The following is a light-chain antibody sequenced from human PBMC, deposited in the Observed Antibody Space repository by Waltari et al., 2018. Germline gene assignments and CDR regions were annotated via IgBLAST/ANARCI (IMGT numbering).Light chain of an antibody. CDR1: SSNIGGDI. Sequence: QSVVTQPPSASGTPGQRVTLSCSGSSSNIGGDIVNWYQQFPGTAPKLLIYANNQRPSRVPGRFSGSRSGTSASLVISGLQSEDEADYYCATWDASLDTWVFGGGTKVTVL. CDR3: ATWDASLDTWV. J-gene: IGLJ3*02. V-gene: IGLV1-44*01. CDR2: ANN.